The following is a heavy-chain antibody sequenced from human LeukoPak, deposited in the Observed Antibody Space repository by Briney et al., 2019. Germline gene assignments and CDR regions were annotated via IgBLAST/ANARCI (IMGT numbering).Heavy chain of an antibody. D-gene: IGHD3-16*02. CDR1: GFTFSSYS. V-gene: IGHV3-21*01. CDR3: ARDLLITFGGVIVDFDY. CDR2: ISSSSSYI. Sequence: GGSLRLSCAASGFTFSSYSMNWVRQAPGKGLEWVSSISSSSSYIYYADSVKGRFTISRDNAKNSLYLQMNSLRAEDTAVYYCARDLLITFGGVIVDFDYWGQGTLVTVSP. J-gene: IGHJ4*02.